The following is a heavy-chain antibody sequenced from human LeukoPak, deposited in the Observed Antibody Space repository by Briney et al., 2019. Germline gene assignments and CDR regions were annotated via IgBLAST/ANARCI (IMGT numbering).Heavy chain of an antibody. J-gene: IGHJ4*02. CDR3: ARALGIGYYGSRGYYFDY. V-gene: IGHV3-7*01. Sequence: GGSLRLSCAASGFTFSSYWMSWVRQAPGKGLEWVANIEQDGSEKYYVDSVKGRFTISRDNAKNSLYLQMNSLRAEDTAVYYCARALGIGYYGSRGYYFDYWGQGTLVTVSS. CDR2: IEQDGSEK. D-gene: IGHD3-22*01. CDR1: GFTFSSYW.